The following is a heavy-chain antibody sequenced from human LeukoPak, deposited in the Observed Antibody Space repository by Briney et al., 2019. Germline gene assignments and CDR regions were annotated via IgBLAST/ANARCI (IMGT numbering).Heavy chain of an antibody. Sequence: PSETLSLTCTVSGGSISSSSYYWGWIRQPPGKGLEWIGSIYYSGSTYYNPSLKSRVTISVDTSKNQFSLKLSSVTAADTAVYYCARHRAAGRYFDYWGQGTLVTVSS. CDR2: IYYSGST. D-gene: IGHD6-25*01. V-gene: IGHV4-39*01. CDR3: ARHRAAGRYFDY. CDR1: GGSISSSSYY. J-gene: IGHJ4*02.